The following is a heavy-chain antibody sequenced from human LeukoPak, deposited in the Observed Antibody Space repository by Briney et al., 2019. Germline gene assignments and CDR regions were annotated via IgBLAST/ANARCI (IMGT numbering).Heavy chain of an antibody. CDR2: ISGSGGST. CDR1: GFTFSSYA. D-gene: IGHD3-22*01. J-gene: IGHJ4*02. CDR3: AKDQDYYDSSPNDY. V-gene: IGHV3-23*01. Sequence: GGSLRLSCAASGFTFSSYAMSWVRQAPGKGLEWVSAISGSGGSTYYADSVKGRFNISRDNSKNTLHLQMNSLRAEDTAVYYCAKDQDYYDSSPNDYWGQGTLVTVSS.